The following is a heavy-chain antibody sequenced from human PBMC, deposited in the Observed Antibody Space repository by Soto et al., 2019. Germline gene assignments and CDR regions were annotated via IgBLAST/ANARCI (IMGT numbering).Heavy chain of an antibody. D-gene: IGHD4-17*01. CDR2: MNPNSGNT. CDR3: ARGYGDYYYYYYMDV. J-gene: IGHJ6*03. CDR1: GYTFTSYD. Sequence: QVQLVQSGAEVKKPGASVKVSCKASGYTFTSYDINWVRQATGQGLEWMGWMNPNSGNTGYAKKFQDRVTMTSNTSISTAYVELSVLSSEDTGVYCCARGYGDYYYYYYMDVWGKGTTVTVSS. V-gene: IGHV1-8*01.